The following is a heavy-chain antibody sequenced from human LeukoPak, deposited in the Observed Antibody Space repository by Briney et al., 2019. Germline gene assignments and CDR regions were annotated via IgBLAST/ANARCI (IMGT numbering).Heavy chain of an antibody. V-gene: IGHV3-23*01. CDR2: ISGSGGRT. Sequence: GGSLRLSCVASGFTFGSYAMSWVRQAPGKGLEWVSAISGSGGRTYFADSVKGRFTISRDNSKNTLYLQMNSLRAEDTAVYYCAKDELQGGLAAAGFDYWGQGTLVTVSS. CDR1: GFTFGSYA. D-gene: IGHD6-13*01. CDR3: AKDELQGGLAAAGFDY. J-gene: IGHJ4*02.